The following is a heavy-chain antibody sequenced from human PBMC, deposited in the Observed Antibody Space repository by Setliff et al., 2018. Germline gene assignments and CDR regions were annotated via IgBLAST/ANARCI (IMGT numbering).Heavy chain of an antibody. CDR3: TLANCDANCAGLNWFDP. CDR2: LGTDGSGT. D-gene: IGHD2-21*02. V-gene: IGHV3-74*01. CDR1: GFTFSTYW. J-gene: IGHJ5*02. Sequence: PGGSLRLSCAASGFTFSTYWMHWVRQVPGKGLVWVSRLGTDGSGTDYAAPVKGRFTISRDDSKNTMYLQMNSLKTEDTAVYYCTLANCDANCAGLNWFDPWGQGTLVTVSS.